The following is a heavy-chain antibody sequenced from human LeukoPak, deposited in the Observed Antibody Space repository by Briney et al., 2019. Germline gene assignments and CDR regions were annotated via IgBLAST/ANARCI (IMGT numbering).Heavy chain of an antibody. CDR1: GFTFSSYS. J-gene: IGHJ4*02. CDR3: AREPTHSWNLAGLFDY. D-gene: IGHD1-20*01. CDR2: ISSSSSYI. V-gene: IGHV3-21*01. Sequence: PEGSLRLSCAASGFTFSSYSMNWVRQAPGKGLEWVSSISSSSSYIYHADSVKGRFTISRDDAKNSLYLQMNSLRDEDTAVYYCAREPTHSWNLAGLFDYWGQGTLVTVSS.